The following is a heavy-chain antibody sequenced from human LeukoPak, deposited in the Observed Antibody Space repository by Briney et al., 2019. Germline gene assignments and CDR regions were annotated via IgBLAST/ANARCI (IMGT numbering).Heavy chain of an antibody. D-gene: IGHD2-15*01. CDR2: INPNSGGT. CDR3: ARVWGSDYYYYMDV. J-gene: IGHJ6*03. Sequence: VSVKVSCKAFGYTFTGYYMHWVRQAPGQGLEWMGWINPNSGGTNYAQKFQGRVTMTRDTSISTAYMELSRLRSDDTAVYYCARVWGSDYYYYMDVWGKGTTVTISS. CDR1: GYTFTGYY. V-gene: IGHV1-2*02.